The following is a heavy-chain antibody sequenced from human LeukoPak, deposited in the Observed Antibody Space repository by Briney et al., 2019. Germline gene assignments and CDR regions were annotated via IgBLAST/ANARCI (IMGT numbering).Heavy chain of an antibody. J-gene: IGHJ2*01. CDR3: ARGIKADL. CDR1: GGSFSGYY. V-gene: IGHV4-34*01. CDR2: INHSGST. Sequence: NPSETLSLTCAVYGGSFSGYYWSWIRQPPGKGLEWIGEINHSGSTNYDPSLKSRVTISVDTSKNQFSLKLSSVTAADTAVYYCARGIKADLWGRGTLVTVSS.